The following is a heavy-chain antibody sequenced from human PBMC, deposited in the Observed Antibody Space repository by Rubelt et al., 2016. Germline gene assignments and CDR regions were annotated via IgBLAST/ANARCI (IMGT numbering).Heavy chain of an antibody. CDR3: ARDHSSGWYLEGVVDY. Sequence: QVQLQESGPGLVKPSETLSLPCTVSGYSISSCYYWGWIRQPPGKGLEWIGSIYHRGSTYYNPSLKSRVTISVDTAKNQCSLKLSSVTAADTAVYYCARDHSSGWYLEGVVDYWGQGTLVTVSS. CDR1: GYSISSCYY. V-gene: IGHV4-38-2*02. CDR2: IYHRGST. J-gene: IGHJ4*02. D-gene: IGHD6-19*01.